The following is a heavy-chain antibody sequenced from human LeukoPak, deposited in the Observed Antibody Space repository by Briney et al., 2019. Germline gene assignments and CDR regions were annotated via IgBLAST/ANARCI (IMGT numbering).Heavy chain of an antibody. J-gene: IGHJ4*02. CDR3: AKDHWGQELRWEATSFDY. Sequence: PGGSLRLSCAASGFTFSSYGMSWVRQAPGKGLEWVSAISGSGGSTYYADSVKGRFTISRDNSKNTLYLQMNSLRAEDTAVYYCAKDHWGQELRWEATSFDYWGQGTLVTVSS. D-gene: IGHD1-26*01. V-gene: IGHV3-23*01. CDR2: ISGSGGST. CDR1: GFTFSSYG.